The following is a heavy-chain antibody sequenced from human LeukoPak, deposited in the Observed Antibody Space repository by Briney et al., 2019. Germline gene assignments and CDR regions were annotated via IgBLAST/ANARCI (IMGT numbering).Heavy chain of an antibody. D-gene: IGHD4-17*01. CDR2: INHSGST. J-gene: IGHJ4*02. V-gene: IGHV4-34*01. CDR1: GGSFSGYY. Sequence: PSETLSLTCAVYGGSFSGYYWSWIRKPPGKGLEWIGEINHSGSTNYNPSLKSRVTISVDTSKNQFSLKLSSVTAADTAVYYCARGGMTTVRISFDYWGQGTLVTVSS. CDR3: ARGGMTTVRISFDY.